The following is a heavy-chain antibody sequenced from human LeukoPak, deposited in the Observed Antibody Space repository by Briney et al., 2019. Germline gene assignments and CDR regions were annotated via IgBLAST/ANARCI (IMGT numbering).Heavy chain of an antibody. CDR3: AKDGYYGSGRYPGY. Sequence: GGSLRLSCAASGFTFSSYAMSWVRQAPGKGLEWVSAISGSGGSTYYADSVKGRFTISRDNSKNTLYLQMNSLRAEDTAVYYCAKDGYYGSGRYPGYWGQGTLVTVSS. V-gene: IGHV3-23*01. J-gene: IGHJ4*02. CDR1: GFTFSSYA. D-gene: IGHD3-10*01. CDR2: ISGSGGST.